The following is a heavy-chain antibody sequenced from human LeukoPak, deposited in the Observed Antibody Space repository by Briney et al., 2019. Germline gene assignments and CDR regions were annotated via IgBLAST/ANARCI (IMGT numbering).Heavy chain of an antibody. CDR1: GGSISSGGYS. CDR3: ARTLNYYDSSGYLPDLYFDY. CDR2: IYHSGST. J-gene: IGHJ4*02. Sequence: NPSETLSLTCAVSGGSISSGGYSWSWIRQPPGKGLEWIGYIYHSGSTYYNPSLKSRVTISVDRSKNQFSLKLSSVTAADTAVYCCARTLNYYDSSGYLPDLYFDYWGQGTLVTVSS. D-gene: IGHD3-22*01. V-gene: IGHV4-30-2*01.